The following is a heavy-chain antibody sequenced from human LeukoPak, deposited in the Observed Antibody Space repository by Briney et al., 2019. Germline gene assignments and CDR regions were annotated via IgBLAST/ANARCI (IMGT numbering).Heavy chain of an antibody. CDR3: ARSYYDFWSGYYSGDPFDY. CDR1: GFTFSSYW. V-gene: IGHV3-7*01. Sequence: GGSLRLSCAASGFTFSSYWMSWVRQAPGKGLEWVANIKQDGSEKYYVDSVKGRFTISRDNAKNSLYLQMNSLRAEDTAVYYCARSYYDFWSGYYSGDPFDYWGQGTLVTVSS. D-gene: IGHD3-3*01. CDR2: IKQDGSEK. J-gene: IGHJ4*02.